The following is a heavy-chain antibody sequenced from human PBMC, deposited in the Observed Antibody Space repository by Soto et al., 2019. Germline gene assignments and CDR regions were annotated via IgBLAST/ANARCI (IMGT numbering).Heavy chain of an antibody. CDR3: ARVGQLDLRRQHAY. CDR1: GYTFTGYY. J-gene: IGHJ1*01. Sequence: ASVKVSCKGSGYTFTGYYMHWVRQAPGQGLEWMGWINPNSGGTNYAQTFQGRVTMTRDTSTSTAYMELRRLRSDDTAVYYCARVGQLDLRRQHAYSAQRTPDPVSS. D-gene: IGHD6-6*01. CDR2: INPNSGGT. V-gene: IGHV1-2*02.